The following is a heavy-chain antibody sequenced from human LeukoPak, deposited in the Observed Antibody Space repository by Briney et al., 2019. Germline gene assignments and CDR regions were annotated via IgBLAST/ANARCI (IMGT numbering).Heavy chain of an antibody. Sequence: KASETLSLTCAVYGGSFSGYYWSRIRQPPGKGLEWIGEINHSGSTNYNPSLKSRVTISLDTSKNQFSLKLRSVTAADTAVYYCARERITMIVVSPNQTYYFDYWGQGTLVTVSS. V-gene: IGHV4-34*01. CDR3: ARERITMIVVSPNQTYYFDY. J-gene: IGHJ4*02. D-gene: IGHD3-22*01. CDR1: GGSFSGYY. CDR2: INHSGST.